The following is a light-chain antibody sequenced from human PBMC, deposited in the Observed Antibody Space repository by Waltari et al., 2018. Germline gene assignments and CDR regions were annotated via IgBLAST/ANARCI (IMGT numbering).Light chain of an antibody. Sequence: QSALTQPASVSGSPGQSITISCTGTSSNGGGYTLVSWYQQHPGTAPQLIIYDVNKRPSGISHRFSGSKSGNTASLTISGLQADDESDYYCCSYAGDSTLIFGGGTKLTVL. CDR2: DVN. CDR3: CSYAGDSTLI. CDR1: SSNGGGYTL. J-gene: IGLJ2*01. V-gene: IGLV2-23*02.